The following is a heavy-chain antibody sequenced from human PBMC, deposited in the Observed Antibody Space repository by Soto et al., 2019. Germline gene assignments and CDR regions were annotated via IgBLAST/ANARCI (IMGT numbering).Heavy chain of an antibody. CDR3: AKGYYGSGSYYRAETDWFGP. CDR1: GFTFSSYG. J-gene: IGHJ5*02. D-gene: IGHD3-10*01. CDR2: ISYDGSNK. Sequence: QVQVVESGGGVVQPGRSLRLSCAASGFTFSSYGMHWVRQAPGKGLEWVAVISYDGSNKYYADSAKGRFTISRNNSKNTPDLKMNSLRAEDTDVYYCAKGYYGSGSYYRAETDWFGPWGQGTLVNVSS. V-gene: IGHV3-30*18.